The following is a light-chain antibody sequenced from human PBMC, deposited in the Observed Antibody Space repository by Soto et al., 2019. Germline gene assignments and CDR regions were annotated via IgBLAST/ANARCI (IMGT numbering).Light chain of an antibody. J-gene: IGLJ3*02. CDR2: EVT. CDR1: SSDVGGYNY. CDR3: SSYAASNNFYFV. V-gene: IGLV2-8*01. Sequence: QSALTQPPSASGSPGQSVTISCTGTSSDVGGYNYVSWYQQYPGRAPKLMIYEVTKRPSGVPDRFSGSKSGGTASLPVSGLQAEDEADYYCSSYAASNNFYFVFGGGTKLTVL.